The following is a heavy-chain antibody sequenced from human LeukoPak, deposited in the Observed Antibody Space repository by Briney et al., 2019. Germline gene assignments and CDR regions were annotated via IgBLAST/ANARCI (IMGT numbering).Heavy chain of an antibody. CDR3: ARDHCTCNSCIADCYYGMDV. CDR2: INPNSGGT. J-gene: IGHJ6*01. CDR1: GYTFSDYT. V-gene: IGHV1-2*02. Sequence: GASVSLSCNASGYTFSDYTTDCVRQAPGQGLEWMGWINPNSGGTEYAQKFQGRVTMTRDTSISTAYMDLSRLGSDDTAMYYAARDHCTCNSCIADCYYGMDVWGRDTTLTVSS. D-gene: IGHD2-2*01.